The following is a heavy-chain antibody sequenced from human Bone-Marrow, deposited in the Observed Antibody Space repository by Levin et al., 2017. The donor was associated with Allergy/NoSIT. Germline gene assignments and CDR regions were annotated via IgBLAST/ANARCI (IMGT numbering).Heavy chain of an antibody. D-gene: IGHD2-15*01. V-gene: IGHV3-30-3*01. CDR3: AREGYTSGHAGAFDN. J-gene: IGHJ4*02. CDR2: MSYDGYSI. Sequence: SCAASGLVFSRSIMHWVRRAPGKGLEWMALMSYDGYSIQYADSVKGRFTISRDDSQNMVYLQMDNLRVDDTALYYCAREGYTSGHAGAFDNWGQGTLVTVSS. CDR1: GLVFSRSI.